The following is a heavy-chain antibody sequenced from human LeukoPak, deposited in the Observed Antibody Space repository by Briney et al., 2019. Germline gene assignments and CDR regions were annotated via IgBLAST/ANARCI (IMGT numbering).Heavy chain of an antibody. CDR3: ARSKSWYSTDALDI. CDR1: GFTFSSHW. Sequence: GGSLRLSCAASGFTFSSHWMHWARQAPGKGLVWVSRINGDGSNTTYADSVKGRFTISRDNAKNTLYLQMNSLRAEDTAVYHCARSKSWYSTDALDIWGQGTMVTVSS. V-gene: IGHV3-74*03. J-gene: IGHJ3*02. CDR2: INGDGSNT. D-gene: IGHD2-15*01.